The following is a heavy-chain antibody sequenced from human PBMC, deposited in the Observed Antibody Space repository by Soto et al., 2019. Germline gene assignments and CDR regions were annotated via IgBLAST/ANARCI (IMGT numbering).Heavy chain of an antibody. J-gene: IGHJ6*02. CDR3: ARDRIQLWLHYYYGMDV. Sequence: ASLKVSCKASGYTFTAYNMHWVRQAPGQGLEWMGWINPNSGGTNYAQKFQGRVTMTRDTSISTAYMELSRLRSDDTAVYFCARDRIQLWLHYYYGMDVWGQGXTVTVYS. D-gene: IGHD5-18*01. V-gene: IGHV1-2*02. CDR1: GYTFTAYN. CDR2: INPNSGGT.